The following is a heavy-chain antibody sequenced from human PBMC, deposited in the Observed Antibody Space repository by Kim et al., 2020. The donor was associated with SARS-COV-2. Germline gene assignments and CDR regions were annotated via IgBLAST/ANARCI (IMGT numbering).Heavy chain of an antibody. J-gene: IGHJ4*02. V-gene: IGHV3-7*03. D-gene: IGHD3-22*01. CDR3: ARGGDVYYYDSSGYYLLY. CDR1: GFTFSSYW. Sequence: GGSLRLSCAASGFTFSSYWMSWVRQAPGKGLEWVANIKQDGSEKYYVDSVKGRFTISRDNAKNSLYLQMNSLRAEDTAVYYCARGGDVYYYDSSGYYLLYWGQGTLVTVSS. CDR2: IKQDGSEK.